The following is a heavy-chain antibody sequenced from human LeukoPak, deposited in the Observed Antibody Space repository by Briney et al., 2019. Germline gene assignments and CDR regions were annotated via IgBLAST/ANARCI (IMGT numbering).Heavy chain of an antibody. J-gene: IGHJ3*02. V-gene: IGHV3-21*01. CDR2: INSNSNYM. CDR3: ARSEFEAFDM. CDR1: GFIFSYYS. D-gene: IGHD3-10*01. Sequence: GGSLRLPCAASGFIFSYYSMNWVRQAPGKGLEWVSSINSNSNYMSYADSVKGRFTISRDNAKNSLYLQMTSLRAEDTAAYYCARSEFEAFDMWGQGTMVTVSS.